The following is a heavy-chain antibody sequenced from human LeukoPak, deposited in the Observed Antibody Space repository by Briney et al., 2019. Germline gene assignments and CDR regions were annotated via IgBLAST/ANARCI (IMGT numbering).Heavy chain of an antibody. V-gene: IGHV3-15*01. J-gene: IGHJ4*02. Sequence: GGSLRLSCAASGFTFSNAWMTWVRQAPGPGLVWFGRIRSETDGGTIHYAAPVKGRFTISRDDSKNTLYLQMNSLKTEDTAMYYCTTYSYDVLTGYYYFDYWGQGALVTVSS. CDR1: GFTFSNAW. D-gene: IGHD3-9*01. CDR3: TTYSYDVLTGYYYFDY. CDR2: IRSETDGGTI.